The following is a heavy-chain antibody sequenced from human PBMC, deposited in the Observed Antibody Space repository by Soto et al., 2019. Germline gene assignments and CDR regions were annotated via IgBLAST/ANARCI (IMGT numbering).Heavy chain of an antibody. V-gene: IGHV1-69*12. D-gene: IGHD6-13*01. CDR2: IIPIFGTA. J-gene: IGHJ4*02. CDR3: ARARYSSSWFDY. CDR1: GGTFSSYA. Sequence: QVQLVQSGAEVKKPGSSVKVSCKASGGTFSSYAISWVRQAPGQGLEWMGGIIPIFGTANYAQKFQGRVXIXAXXSTSTAYMELSSLRSEDTAVYYCARARYSSSWFDYWGQGTLVTVSS.